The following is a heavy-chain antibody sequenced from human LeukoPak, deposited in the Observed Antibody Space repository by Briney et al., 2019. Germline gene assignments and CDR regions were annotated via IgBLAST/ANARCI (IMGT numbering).Heavy chain of an antibody. Sequence: PGRSLRLSCAASGFTFSDYGMHWVRQAPGKGLEWVAVISYDGSNKYYADSVKGRFTISRDNSKNTLYLQMNSLRAEDTAVYYCARDTRPNCSSTSCYATDYWGQGTLVTVSS. D-gene: IGHD2-2*01. V-gene: IGHV3-30*03. CDR3: ARDTRPNCSSTSCYATDY. CDR2: ISYDGSNK. J-gene: IGHJ4*02. CDR1: GFTFSDYG.